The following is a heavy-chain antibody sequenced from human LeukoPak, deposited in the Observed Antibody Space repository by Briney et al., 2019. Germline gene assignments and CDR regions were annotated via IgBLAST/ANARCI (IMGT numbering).Heavy chain of an antibody. CDR1: GFTFSSYS. V-gene: IGHV3-48*01. D-gene: IGHD4-11*01. CDR3: ARRHDYSIDDAFDI. J-gene: IGHJ3*02. Sequence: GGSLRLSCAASGFTFSSYSMNWVRQAPGKGLEWVSYISSSSSTIYYADSVKGRFTISRDNATNSLYLQMNSLRAEDTAVYYCARRHDYSIDDAFDIWGQGTMVTVSS. CDR2: ISSSSSTI.